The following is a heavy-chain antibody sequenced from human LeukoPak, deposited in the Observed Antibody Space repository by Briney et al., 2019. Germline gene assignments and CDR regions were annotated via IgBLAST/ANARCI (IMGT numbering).Heavy chain of an antibody. CDR3: ARGPYCTNGVCYTPIDY. Sequence: SQTLSLTCAISGDSVSSNSAAWNWIRQSPSRGLEWLGRTYYRSKWYNDYAVSVKSRITINPDTSKNQFSLQLNSVTPEDTAVYYCARGPYCTNGVCYTPIDYWGQGTLVTVSS. CDR2: TYYRSKWYN. CDR1: GDSVSSNSAA. D-gene: IGHD2-8*01. J-gene: IGHJ4*02. V-gene: IGHV6-1*01.